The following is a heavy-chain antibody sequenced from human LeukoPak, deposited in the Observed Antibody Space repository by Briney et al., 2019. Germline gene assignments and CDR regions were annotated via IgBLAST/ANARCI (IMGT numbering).Heavy chain of an antibody. V-gene: IGHV4-59*12. D-gene: IGHD3-10*01. CDR1: GGSISSYY. CDR3: ARDRSGSSFDY. CDR2: IYYSGST. J-gene: IGHJ4*02. Sequence: SETLSLTCTVSGGSISSYYWSWIRQPPGKGLEWIGYIYYSGSTNYIPSLKSRVTISVDTSKNQFSLKLSSVTAADTAVYYCARDRSGSSFDYWGQGTLVTVSS.